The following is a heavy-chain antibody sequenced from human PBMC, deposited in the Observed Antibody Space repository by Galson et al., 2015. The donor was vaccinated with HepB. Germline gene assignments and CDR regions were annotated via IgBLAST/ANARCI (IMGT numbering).Heavy chain of an antibody. CDR1: GFTFSDHD. D-gene: IGHD3-10*01. Sequence: SLRLSCAASGFTFSDHDVDWVRQAPGKGLEWVGRSRDKGHSHTTEYAASVKGRFTISRDESKNSLHLQMNSLRTEDTALYFCARHRAPGRNGLDVWGQGTTVTVSS. V-gene: IGHV3-72*01. CDR3: ARHRAPGRNGLDV. J-gene: IGHJ6*02. CDR2: SRDKGHSHTT.